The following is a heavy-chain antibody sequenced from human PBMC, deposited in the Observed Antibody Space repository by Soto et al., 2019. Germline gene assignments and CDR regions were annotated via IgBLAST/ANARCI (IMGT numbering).Heavy chain of an antibody. J-gene: IGHJ4*02. CDR3: ARKAGGGSYYILDY. Sequence: ASVKVSCKASGGTFSSYVISWVRQAPGQGLEWMGGIIPMFGTANYAQKLQGRVTITADESTTTAYMELSSLTSEDTAVYYCARKAGGGSYYILDYWGPGTLVTVSS. CDR2: IIPMFGTA. D-gene: IGHD1-26*01. CDR1: GGTFSSYV. V-gene: IGHV1-69*13.